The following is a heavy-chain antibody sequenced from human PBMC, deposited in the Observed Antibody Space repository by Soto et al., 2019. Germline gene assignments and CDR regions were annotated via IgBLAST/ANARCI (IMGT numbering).Heavy chain of an antibody. CDR3: ARDDSSGGIDD. CDR2: INPSGGST. V-gene: IGHV1-46*01. Sequence: ASVKVSCKASGGTFSSYAISWVRQAPGQGLEWMGIINPSGGSTSYAQKFQGRVTMTRDTSTSTVYMELSSLRSEDTAVYYCARDDSSGGIDDWGQGTLVTVSS. CDR1: GGTFSSYA. J-gene: IGHJ4*02. D-gene: IGHD3-22*01.